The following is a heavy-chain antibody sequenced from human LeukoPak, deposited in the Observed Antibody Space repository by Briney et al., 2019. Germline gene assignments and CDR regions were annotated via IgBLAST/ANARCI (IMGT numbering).Heavy chain of an antibody. CDR1: GFTFSSYW. V-gene: IGHV3-7*01. CDR2: IKQDGSEK. J-gene: IGHJ5*02. D-gene: IGHD3-22*01. Sequence: GGSLRLSCAASGFTFSSYWMSWVRQAPGKGLEWVANIKQDGSEKYYVDSVKGRFTISRDNAKNSLYLQMNSLRAEDTAEYYCARGVLLSGYPHWFDPWGQGTLVTVSS. CDR3: ARGVLLSGYPHWFDP.